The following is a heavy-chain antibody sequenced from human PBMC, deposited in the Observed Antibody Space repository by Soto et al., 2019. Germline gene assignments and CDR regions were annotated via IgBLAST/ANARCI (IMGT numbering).Heavy chain of an antibody. CDR1: GGSISSYY. CDR2: IYYSGST. CDR3: ARDVWFDP. J-gene: IGHJ5*02. Sequence: SETLSLTCTVSGGSISSYYWSWIRQRPGKGLEWIAYIYYSGSTNYNPSLKSRVTISVDTSKKQFSLKLSSVTAADTAVYYCARDVWFDPWGQGTLVTVS. V-gene: IGHV4-59*01.